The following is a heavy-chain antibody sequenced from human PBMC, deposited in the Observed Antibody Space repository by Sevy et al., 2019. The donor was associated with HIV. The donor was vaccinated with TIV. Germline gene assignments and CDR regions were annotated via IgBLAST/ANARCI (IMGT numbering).Heavy chain of an antibody. J-gene: IGHJ4*02. CDR3: ARKYDSSGYFDY. V-gene: IGHV3-23*01. CDR1: GFTSSNYA. D-gene: IGHD3-22*01. CDR2: ISGSGGSGTKT. Sequence: GGSLRLSCAASGFTSSNYAMNWVRQAPGKGLEWVSGISGSGGSGTKTNYADSVKGRFTISRDDSKNSLFLQLNSLRAEDTAIYYCARKYDSSGYFDYWGQGTLVTVSS.